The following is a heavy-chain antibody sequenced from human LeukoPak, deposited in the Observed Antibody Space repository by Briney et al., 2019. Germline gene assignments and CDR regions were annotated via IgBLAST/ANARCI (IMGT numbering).Heavy chain of an antibody. CDR2: IYGASST. J-gene: IGHJ4*02. CDR3: ARGSLLRYFDWPD. V-gene: IGHV3-53*01. Sequence: GGSLRLSCAASGFSVSSNHMSWVRQAPGKGLEWVSVIYGASSTYYADSVNGRFTISRDDSKNTLYLQMNSMRAEDTAVYYCARGSLLRYFDWPDWGQGTLVTVSS. CDR1: GFSVSSNH. D-gene: IGHD3-9*01.